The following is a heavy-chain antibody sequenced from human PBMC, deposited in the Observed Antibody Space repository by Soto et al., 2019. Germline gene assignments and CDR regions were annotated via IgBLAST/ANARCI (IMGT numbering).Heavy chain of an antibody. Sequence: EVQLLESGGGLVQPGGSLRLSCAASGFTFCSYAMNWLRQAPGRGLECVSFISGSGRTTYYADSVKGRFTVSRDNSKNTLYLQMNSLRAEDTALYYCAKFRGPSYSYYSMDVWGTGTTVTVSS. V-gene: IGHV3-23*01. CDR3: AKFRGPSYSYYSMDV. J-gene: IGHJ6*03. CDR1: GFTFCSYA. CDR2: ISGSGRTT. D-gene: IGHD3-16*01.